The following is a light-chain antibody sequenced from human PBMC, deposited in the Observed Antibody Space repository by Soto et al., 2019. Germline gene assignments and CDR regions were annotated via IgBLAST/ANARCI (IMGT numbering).Light chain of an antibody. CDR2: EDN. Sequence: NFMLTQPHSVSESPGKTVTISYTRSSGSIASNYVQWYQQRPGSSPTTVIYEDNQRPSGVPDRFSGSIDSSSNSASLTISGLKTEDEADYYCQSYDSDNQVFGGGTKLTVL. CDR1: SGSIASNY. V-gene: IGLV6-57*01. J-gene: IGLJ3*02. CDR3: QSYDSDNQV.